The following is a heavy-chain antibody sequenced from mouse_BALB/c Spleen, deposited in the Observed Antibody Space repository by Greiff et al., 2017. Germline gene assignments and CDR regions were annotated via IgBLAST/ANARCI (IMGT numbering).Heavy chain of an antibody. CDR1: GFTFTDYY. V-gene: IGHV7-3*02. D-gene: IGHD1-3*01. J-gene: IGHJ3*01. CDR3: ARDINNYPFAY. CDR2: IRNKANGYTT. Sequence: DVHLVESGGGLVQPGGSLRLSCATSGFTFTDYYMSWVRQPPGKALEWLGFIRNKANGYTTEYSASVKGRFTISRDNSQSILYLQMNTLRAEDSATYYCARDINNYPFAYWGQGTLVTVSA.